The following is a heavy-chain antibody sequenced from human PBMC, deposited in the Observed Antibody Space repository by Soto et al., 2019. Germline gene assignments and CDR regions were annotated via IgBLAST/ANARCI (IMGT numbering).Heavy chain of an antibody. D-gene: IGHD2-15*01. CDR2: ISGSGGST. CDR3: AKALGYCSGGSCAFDY. Sequence: GGSLRLSCAASGFTFSSYAMSWVRQAPGKGLEWVSAISGSGGSTYYADSVKGRLTISRDNSKNTLYLQMNSLRAEDTAVYYCAKALGYCSGGSCAFDYWGQGTLVTVSS. V-gene: IGHV3-23*01. J-gene: IGHJ4*02. CDR1: GFTFSSYA.